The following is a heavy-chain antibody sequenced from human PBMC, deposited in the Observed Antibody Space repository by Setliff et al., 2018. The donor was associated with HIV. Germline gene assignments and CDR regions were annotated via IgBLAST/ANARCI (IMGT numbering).Heavy chain of an antibody. D-gene: IGHD6-6*01. J-gene: IGHJ5*02. CDR2: IYYSGNT. Sequence: PSETLSLTCTVSGGSISSEGYYWSWIRQHPGKGLEWIGYIYYSGNTYYSPSLKSRLTISVDTSKNQFSLKLRSVTAADTAVYYCVRAEYSSSSDWFAPWGQGALVTAPQ. V-gene: IGHV4-31*03. CDR1: GGSISSEGYY. CDR3: VRAEYSSSSDWFAP.